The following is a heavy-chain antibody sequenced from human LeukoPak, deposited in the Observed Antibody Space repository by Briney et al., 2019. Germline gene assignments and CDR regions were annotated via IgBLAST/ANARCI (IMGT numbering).Heavy chain of an antibody. CDR1: GGSISGGLFY. V-gene: IGHV4-39*01. CDR3: AKNIYDWNSFYFDS. Sequence: PSETLSLTCTVSGGSISGGLFYWAWIRQPPGKGLEWIGSIYYSGSTYYNPSLKSRVTISVDMSKNQFSLNLRSVTAADTAVYYCAKNIYDWNSFYFDSWGQGTLVTVSS. CDR2: IYYSGST. J-gene: IGHJ4*02. D-gene: IGHD1-7*01.